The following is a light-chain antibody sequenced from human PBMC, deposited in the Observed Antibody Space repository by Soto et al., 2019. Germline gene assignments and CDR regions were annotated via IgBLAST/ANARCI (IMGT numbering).Light chain of an antibody. CDR2: EVS. CDR3: SSYTTSYSLV. CDR1: SSDVGAYNF. J-gene: IGLJ3*02. Sequence: QSVLTQPASVSGSPGQSITVSCTGTSSDVGAYNFVSWYQQYPGKAPKLTIFEVSNRPSGVSDRFSGSKSGNTASLTISGLQPEDEADYYCSSYTTSYSLVFGGGTKLTVL. V-gene: IGLV2-14*01.